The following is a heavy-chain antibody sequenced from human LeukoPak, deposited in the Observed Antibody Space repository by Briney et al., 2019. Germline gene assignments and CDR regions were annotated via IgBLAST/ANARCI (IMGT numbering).Heavy chain of an antibody. D-gene: IGHD2-8*01. V-gene: IGHV3-21*01. Sequence: PGGSLRLSCAASGFTFSNYNMNWVRQTPGKGLEWVSSITRGSIYTFYADSVKGRFTISRDNAKNSLSLQMNSLRAEDTAVYYCTTDRMIYATNWAVSWFDPWGQGTLVTVSS. CDR2: ITRGSIYT. J-gene: IGHJ5*02. CDR3: TTDRMIYATNWAVSWFDP. CDR1: GFTFSNYN.